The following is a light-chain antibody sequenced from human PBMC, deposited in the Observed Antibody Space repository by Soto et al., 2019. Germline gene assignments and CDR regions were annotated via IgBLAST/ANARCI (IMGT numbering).Light chain of an antibody. V-gene: IGKV3-20*01. Sequence: EIVLTQSPGTLSLSPGQRATLSCRASESISRDYLAWYQQRLGQAPRLLIYGASSGATGIPDRFSGSGSGTDFTLTISRLEPEDFAIYYCQQYGGSPRTFGQGTKVDI. CDR2: GAS. CDR1: ESISRDY. J-gene: IGKJ1*01. CDR3: QQYGGSPRT.